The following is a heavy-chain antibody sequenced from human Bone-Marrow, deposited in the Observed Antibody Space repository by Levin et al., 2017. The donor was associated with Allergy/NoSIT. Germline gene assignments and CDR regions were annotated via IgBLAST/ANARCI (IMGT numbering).Heavy chain of an antibody. CDR1: GGSFNSYA. Sequence: SVKVSCKASGGSFNSYAISWVRQAPGQGLEWMGGIILAFGTAHYAQKFQGRVTITADENTSTAYLEVRSLRSEDSAIYYCARVKVDGDYDEDFWGQGTLVTVSA. J-gene: IGHJ4*02. D-gene: IGHD4-17*01. V-gene: IGHV1-69*13. CDR3: ARVKVDGDYDEDF. CDR2: IILAFGTA.